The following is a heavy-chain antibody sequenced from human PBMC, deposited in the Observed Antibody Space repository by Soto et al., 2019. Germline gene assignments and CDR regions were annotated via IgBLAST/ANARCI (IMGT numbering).Heavy chain of an antibody. CDR2: INHSGST. CDR3: ARGGSSGPFDY. V-gene: IGHV4-34*01. CDR1: GGSFSGYY. D-gene: IGHD3-22*01. J-gene: IGHJ4*02. Sequence: SETLSLTCAVYGGSFSGYYWSWTRQAPGKGLEWIGEINHSGSTNYKPSLKRRGTISEHTSKNYFSLKLSSVTAADTAVYYCARGGSSGPFDYGGQGTLVAV.